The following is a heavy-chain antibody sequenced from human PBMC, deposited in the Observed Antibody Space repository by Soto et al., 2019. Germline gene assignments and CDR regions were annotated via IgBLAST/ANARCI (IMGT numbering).Heavy chain of an antibody. CDR2: ISPSGGNT. V-gene: IGHV1-46*03. CDR1: GYTFTSYG. CDR3: ARVLEYSGSDDAFDI. D-gene: IGHD5-12*01. J-gene: IGHJ3*02. Sequence: ASVKVSCKASGYTFTSYGISWVRQAPGQGLEWMGIISPSGGNTSYAQKFQGRVTMTRDTSTSTVYMELSSLRSEDTAVYYCARVLEYSGSDDAFDIWGQGTMVTVSS.